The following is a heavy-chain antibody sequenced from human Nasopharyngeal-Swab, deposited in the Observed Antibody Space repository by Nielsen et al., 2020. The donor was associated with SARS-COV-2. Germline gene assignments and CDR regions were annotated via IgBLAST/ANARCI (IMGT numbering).Heavy chain of an antibody. CDR3: ARAGKIQLWFNSLYYFDY. Sequence: ASVKVSCKASGCTFTSYDINWVRQATGQGLEWMGWMNPNSGNTGYAQKFQGRVTMTRNTSISTAYMELSSLRSEDTAVYYCARAGKIQLWFNSLYYFDYWGQGTLVTVSS. D-gene: IGHD5-18*01. CDR1: GCTFTSYD. V-gene: IGHV1-8*01. J-gene: IGHJ4*02. CDR2: MNPNSGNT.